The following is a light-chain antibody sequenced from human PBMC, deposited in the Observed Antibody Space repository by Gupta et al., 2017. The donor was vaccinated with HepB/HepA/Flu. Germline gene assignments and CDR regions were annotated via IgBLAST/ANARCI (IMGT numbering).Light chain of an antibody. Sequence: DIVMTQSPDSLAVSLGERATINCKSSQSVLYSSNNKNYLAWYKQKPGQPPKLLIYWASTREAGVPDRFSGSGYGTDLTLTISSRQAEDVAVYYCQQYESNPPITFGQGTRLEIK. CDR2: WAS. V-gene: IGKV4-1*01. CDR3: QQYESNPPIT. CDR1: QSVLYSSNNKNY. J-gene: IGKJ5*01.